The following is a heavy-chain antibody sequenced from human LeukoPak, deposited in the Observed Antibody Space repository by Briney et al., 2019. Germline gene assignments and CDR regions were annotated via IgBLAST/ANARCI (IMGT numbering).Heavy chain of an antibody. Sequence: ASVKVSCKASGGTFSSYAISWVRQAPGQGLEWMGGIIPIFGTANYAQKFQGRVTITADESTSTAYMELSSLRSEDTAVYYCAGQYGSGSYENRFDPWGQGTLVTVSS. CDR3: AGQYGSGSYENRFDP. D-gene: IGHD3-10*01. J-gene: IGHJ5*02. V-gene: IGHV1-69*13. CDR2: IIPIFGTA. CDR1: GGTFSSYA.